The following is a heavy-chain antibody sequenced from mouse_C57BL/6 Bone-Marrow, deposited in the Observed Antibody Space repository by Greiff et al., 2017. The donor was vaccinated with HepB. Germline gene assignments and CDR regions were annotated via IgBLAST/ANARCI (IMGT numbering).Heavy chain of an antibody. D-gene: IGHD2-12*01. V-gene: IGHV14-4*01. J-gene: IGHJ2*01. CDR3: TGETTFFDY. CDR2: IDPENGDT. CDR1: GFNIKDDY. Sequence: VQLKQSGAELVRPGASVNLSCTASGFNIKDDYMHWVKQRPEQGLEWIGWIDPENGDTEYASKFQGKATITADTSSNTAYLQLSSLTSEDTAVYYCTGETTFFDYWGQGTTLTVSS.